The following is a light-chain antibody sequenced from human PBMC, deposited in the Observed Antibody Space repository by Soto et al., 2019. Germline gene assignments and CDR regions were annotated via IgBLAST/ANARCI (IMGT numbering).Light chain of an antibody. CDR3: QQYDNLPPWT. CDR2: SAS. Sequence: KVMSLSAATLSLSKGERATLSGRASQSVSFNLAWYQQKPGQAPRLLIYSASIRATGIPARFSGSGSGTQFTLTISSLQSEDFAVYYCQQYDNLPPWTFGQVTKVDI. J-gene: IGKJ1*01. CDR1: QSVSFN. V-gene: IGKV3-15*01.